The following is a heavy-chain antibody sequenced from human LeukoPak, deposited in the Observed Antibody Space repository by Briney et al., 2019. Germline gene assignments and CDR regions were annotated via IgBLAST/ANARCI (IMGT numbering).Heavy chain of an antibody. CDR2: ISYDGSNK. CDR3: AVRPWFGESKYGMDV. V-gene: IGHV3-30*03. J-gene: IGHJ6*02. Sequence: PGGSLRLSCAASGFTFSSYGMHWVRQAPGKGLEWVAVISYDGSNKYYADSVKGRFTISRDNSKNTLYLQMNSLRAEDTAVYYCAVRPWFGESKYGMDVWGQGTTVIVSS. D-gene: IGHD3-10*01. CDR1: GFTFSSYG.